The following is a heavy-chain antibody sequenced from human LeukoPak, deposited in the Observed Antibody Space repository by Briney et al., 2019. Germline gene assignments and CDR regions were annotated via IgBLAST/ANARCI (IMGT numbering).Heavy chain of an antibody. CDR2: IYPGDSDT. J-gene: IGHJ4*02. D-gene: IGHD3-22*01. Sequence: GESLKISCKGSGYSFTSYWIGWVRQMPGKGLEWMGIIYPGDSDTRYSPSFQGQVTISADKSISTAYLQWSSLKASDTAVYYRARAPLDSSGYYYLSGSGDYWGQETLVTVSS. V-gene: IGHV5-51*01. CDR3: ARAPLDSSGYYYLSGSGDY. CDR1: GYSFTSYW.